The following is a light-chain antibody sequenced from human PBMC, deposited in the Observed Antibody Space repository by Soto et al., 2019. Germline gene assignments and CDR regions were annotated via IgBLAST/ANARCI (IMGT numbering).Light chain of an antibody. V-gene: IGKV3-11*01. J-gene: IGKJ4*01. CDR1: QSVSTY. CDR2: DAS. CDR3: QQRSTWPPRLT. Sequence: EIVMTQSPATLSVSPGERATLSRRASQSVSTYLAWYQQKPGQAPRLLIYDASKRATGIPARFSGSGSGTDFTLTITSLESEDFAVYYCQQRSTWPPRLTFGGGTKVDI.